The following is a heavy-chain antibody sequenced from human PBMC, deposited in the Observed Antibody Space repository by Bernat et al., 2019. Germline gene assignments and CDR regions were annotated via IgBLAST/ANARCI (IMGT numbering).Heavy chain of an antibody. D-gene: IGHD3-3*01. V-gene: IGHV4-39*07. Sequence: QLQLQESGPGLVKPSETLSLTCTVSGGSISSSSYHWGWIRQPPGKGLEWIGSMYYTGNTYYNPSLKSRVTISVDTSKNQFSLRLGSVTAADTAVYYCARAGGASQVLLDWDQGTLVTVSS. J-gene: IGHJ4*02. CDR1: GGSISSSSYH. CDR2: MYYTGNT. CDR3: ARAGGASQVLLD.